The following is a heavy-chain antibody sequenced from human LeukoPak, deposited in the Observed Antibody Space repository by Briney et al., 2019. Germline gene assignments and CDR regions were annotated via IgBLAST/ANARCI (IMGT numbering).Heavy chain of an antibody. CDR3: ARGAYYDSSGYIPLFDY. CDR2: INHSGST. J-gene: IGHJ4*02. CDR1: GGSFSGYH. Sequence: TSETLSLTCAVYGGSFSGYHWSWIRQPPGKGLEWIGEINHSGSTNYNPSLKSRVTISVDTSKNQFSLKLSSVTAADTAVYYCARGAYYDSSGYIPLFDYWGQGTLVTVSS. D-gene: IGHD3-22*01. V-gene: IGHV4-34*01.